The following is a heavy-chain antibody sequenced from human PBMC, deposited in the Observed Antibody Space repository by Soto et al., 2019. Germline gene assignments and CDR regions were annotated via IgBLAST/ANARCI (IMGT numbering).Heavy chain of an antibody. V-gene: IGHV1-18*01. CDR2: IGRHNGDT. CDR3: ARDWKGAEGFDP. D-gene: IGHD1-1*01. CDR1: GYTFSTYG. Sequence: QVQLVQSGPEVKKPGASVKISCKASGYTFSTYGFSWLRQAPGQGLEWMGWIGRHNGDTNIVQKFQGRGTMTTDTSTTTAYMELRSLTSDDTAVYFCARDWKGAEGFDPWGQGTLLTVSS. J-gene: IGHJ5*02.